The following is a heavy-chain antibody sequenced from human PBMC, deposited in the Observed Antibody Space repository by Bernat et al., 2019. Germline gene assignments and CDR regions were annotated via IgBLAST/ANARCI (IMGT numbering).Heavy chain of an antibody. J-gene: IGHJ6*02. V-gene: IGHV3-15*07. CDR2: MKSNTDGGTT. Sequence: EVQVVESGGGLIKPGGSLRRSCAASGFTFSNAWMNWVRQAPGKGLEWVGRMKSNTDGGTTDYAAPVKGRFTMSRDDSKNTWYLQMNSLKTEDTAVYYCTTDPYRRYYYYGMDVWGQGTTVTVSS. CDR3: TTDPYRRYYYYGMDV. CDR1: GFTFSNAW.